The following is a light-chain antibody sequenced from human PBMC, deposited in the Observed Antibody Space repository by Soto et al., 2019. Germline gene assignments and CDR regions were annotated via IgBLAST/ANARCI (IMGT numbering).Light chain of an antibody. CDR2: SNY. CDR3: SAWDASLNGYV. CDR1: SSNIGSKT. Sequence: QSVLTQPPSASGTPGQRVTISCSGRSSNIGSKTVNWYQQLPGTAPKILIYSNYQRPSGVPDRFSGSKSGTSASLAISGLQSEDEADYYCSAWDASLNGYVFGTGTKLTVL. J-gene: IGLJ1*01. V-gene: IGLV1-44*01.